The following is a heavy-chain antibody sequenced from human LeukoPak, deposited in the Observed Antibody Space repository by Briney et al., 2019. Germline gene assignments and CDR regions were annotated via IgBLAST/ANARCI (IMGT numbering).Heavy chain of an antibody. Sequence: SETLPLTCAVYGGSFSGYYWSWIRQPPGKGLEWIGEINHSGSTNYNPSLKSRVTISVDTSKNQFSLKLSSVTAADTAVYYCARASVRWLQSNYYYYGMDVWGQGTTVTVSS. V-gene: IGHV4-34*01. CDR2: INHSGST. D-gene: IGHD5-24*01. CDR1: GGSFSGYY. CDR3: ARASVRWLQSNYYYYGMDV. J-gene: IGHJ6*02.